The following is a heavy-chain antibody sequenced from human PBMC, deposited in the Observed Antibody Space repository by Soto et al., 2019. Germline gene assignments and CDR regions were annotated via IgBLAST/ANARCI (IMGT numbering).Heavy chain of an antibody. D-gene: IGHD4-4*01. Sequence: QVHLVDSGGGVVQPGRSLRLSCITSGFNFSSYSMHWVRQAPGKGLEWVAVIWYDGSNKYYADSVKGRFTISRDNSKNTLYLQMNNLRAEDTAVYYCARPKTKVTTFGMDVWGQGTTVTVSS. CDR2: IWYDGSNK. CDR3: ARPKTKVTTFGMDV. V-gene: IGHV3-33*01. J-gene: IGHJ6*02. CDR1: GFNFSSYS.